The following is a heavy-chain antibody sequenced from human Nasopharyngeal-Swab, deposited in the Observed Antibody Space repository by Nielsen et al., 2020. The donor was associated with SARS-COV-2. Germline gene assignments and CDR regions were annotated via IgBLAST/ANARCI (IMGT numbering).Heavy chain of an antibody. CDR1: GFTLNNAW. D-gene: IGHD2-21*01. CDR2: IRSNSDGGTT. V-gene: IGHV3-15*01. J-gene: IGHJ4*02. CDR3: TTGSYR. Sequence: GESLKISCAASGFTLNNAWMSWVRQAPGKGLEWVGRIRSNSDGGTTDYAAPVNGRFTISRDDSKSTVFLQMDSLKTEDTAMYYCTTGSYRWGQGTLVTVSS.